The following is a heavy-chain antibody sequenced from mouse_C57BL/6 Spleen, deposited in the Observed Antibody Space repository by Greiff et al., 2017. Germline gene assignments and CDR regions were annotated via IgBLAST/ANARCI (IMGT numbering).Heavy chain of an antibody. J-gene: IGHJ4*01. D-gene: IGHD5-1*01. V-gene: IGHV3-1*01. CDR1: GYSITSGYD. CDR2: ISYSGST. Sequence: VQLKESGPGMVKPSQSLSLTCTVTGYSITSGYDWHWIRHIPGNKLEWMGYISYSGSTNYNPSFKSRISITHDTSKNHFFLKFNSVTTEDTATYYCARGEYPYYAMDYWGQGTSVTVSS. CDR3: ARGEYPYYAMDY.